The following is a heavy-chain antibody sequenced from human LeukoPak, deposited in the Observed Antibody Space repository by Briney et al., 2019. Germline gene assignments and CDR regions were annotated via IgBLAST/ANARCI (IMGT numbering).Heavy chain of an antibody. CDR1: GFTFSTYS. Sequence: GGSLRLSCAASGFTFSTYSMHWVRQAPGKGLQWVALISYDGSKRYYTDSVKGRFTISRDNSKGTVYLHMNSLRPEDTAVYYCAKDDAWLQYGDWGRGTLVTVSS. CDR2: ISYDGSKR. V-gene: IGHV3-30*04. D-gene: IGHD5-24*01. J-gene: IGHJ4*02. CDR3: AKDDAWLQYGD.